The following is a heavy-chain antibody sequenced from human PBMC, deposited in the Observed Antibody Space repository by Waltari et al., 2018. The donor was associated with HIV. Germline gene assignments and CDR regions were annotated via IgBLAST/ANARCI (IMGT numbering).Heavy chain of an antibody. CDR2: IYSNSNT. V-gene: IGHV3-53*01. D-gene: IGHD3-10*01. CDR3: ARMHRYYGSDQSRYFYFGFDV. J-gene: IGHJ6*02. CDR1: GFDFTIHT. Sequence: VQLVESGGDLTQPGGSLRLSGVISGFDFTIHTMIWVRQAPGKGLERVSVIYSNSNTYYVDSGKGQFTIFRDNSKNTVYLQMNSLRAEDTAVYYCARMHRYYGSDQSRYFYFGFDVWGQGTTVTVS.